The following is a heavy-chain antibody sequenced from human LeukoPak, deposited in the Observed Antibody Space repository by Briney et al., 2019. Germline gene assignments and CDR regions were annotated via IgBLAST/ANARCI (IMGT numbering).Heavy chain of an antibody. Sequence: GGSLRLSCAASGFTFSSYGMHWVRQAPGKGLEWVAVIWYDGSNKYYADSVKGRFTISRDNSKNTLYLQMNSLRAEDTAVYYCAKASGLVCVHYFDYWGQGTLVTVSS. CDR2: IWYDGSNK. D-gene: IGHD6-19*01. J-gene: IGHJ4*02. CDR1: GFTFSSYG. V-gene: IGHV3-33*06. CDR3: AKASGLVCVHYFDY.